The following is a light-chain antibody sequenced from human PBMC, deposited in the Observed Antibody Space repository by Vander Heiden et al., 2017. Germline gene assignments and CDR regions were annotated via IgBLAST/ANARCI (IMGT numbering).Light chain of an antibody. V-gene: IGLV2-14*03. CDR3: SSYTTTDTVI. CDR1: SSDIGRYNY. CDR2: DVY. J-gene: IGLJ2*01. Sequence: QSALTQPASVSGSPGQSITISCIGTSSDIGRYNYVSWYQQHPGKAPRLLIYDVYPRPSGVSSRFSASRSGHTASLTISGLQTEDEADYYCSSYTTTDTVIFGGGTTLTVL.